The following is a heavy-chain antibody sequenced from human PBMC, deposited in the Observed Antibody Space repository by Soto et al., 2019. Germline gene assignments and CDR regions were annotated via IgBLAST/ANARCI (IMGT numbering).Heavy chain of an antibody. CDR2: IYYSGSV. CDR1: GASVNSGSNY. Sequence: PSETLSLTCAVSGASVNSGSNYWSWIRQPPGKGLEWIGYIYYSGSVSYNPSLRSRVTISRGTSKNQFSLKLSSVTAADTAVYYCARDYASRIAGSGNGLDSWGQGTLVTVSS. J-gene: IGHJ4*02. D-gene: IGHD6-19*01. CDR3: ARDYASRIAGSGNGLDS. V-gene: IGHV4-61*01.